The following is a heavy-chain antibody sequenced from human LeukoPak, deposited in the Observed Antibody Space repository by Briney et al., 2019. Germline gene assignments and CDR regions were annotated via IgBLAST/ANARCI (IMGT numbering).Heavy chain of an antibody. CDR1: GFTFSSYE. Sequence: GGSLRLSCAASGFTFSSYEMNWVRRAPGKGLEWVSYISSSGSTIYYADSVKGRFTISRDNSKNTLYLQMNSLRAEDTAVYYCAELGITMIGGVWGKGTTVTISS. V-gene: IGHV3-48*03. D-gene: IGHD3-10*02. J-gene: IGHJ6*04. CDR3: AELGITMIGGV. CDR2: ISSSGSTI.